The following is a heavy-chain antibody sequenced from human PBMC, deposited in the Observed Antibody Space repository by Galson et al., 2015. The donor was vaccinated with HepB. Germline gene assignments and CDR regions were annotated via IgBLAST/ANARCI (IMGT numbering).Heavy chain of an antibody. CDR3: AKGGAWSTAAQFYY. CDR1: GFTFSRSG. V-gene: IGHV3-30*18. Sequence: SLRLSCAASGFTFSRSGMHWVRQAPGKGLEWVATISYDGSNEYYTDSVKGRFTISRDNSKNTLYLQMNNLRTDDTAFYYCAKGGAWSTAAQFYYWGQGTLVTVSS. CDR2: ISYDGSNE. J-gene: IGHJ4*02. D-gene: IGHD5/OR15-5a*01.